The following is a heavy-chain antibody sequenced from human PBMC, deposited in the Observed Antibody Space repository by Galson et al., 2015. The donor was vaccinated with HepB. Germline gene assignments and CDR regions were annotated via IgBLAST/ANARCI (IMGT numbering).Heavy chain of an antibody. V-gene: IGHV3-33*01. D-gene: IGHD3-16*01. CDR3: ARWGAGGALDY. J-gene: IGHJ4*02. CDR1: GFTFSNDG. CDR2: IWYDGSSK. Sequence: SLRLSCAASGFTFSNDGMHWVRQAPGKGLEWVTVIWYDGSSKIYADSVKGRFTVSRDNSKNALYLQMNNLRAEDTAAYYCARWGAGGALDYWGQGTLVTVSS.